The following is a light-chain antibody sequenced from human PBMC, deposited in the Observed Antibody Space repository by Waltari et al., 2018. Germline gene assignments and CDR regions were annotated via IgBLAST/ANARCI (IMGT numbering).Light chain of an antibody. CDR3: CSYAGSFTWL. CDR1: SSDVGGYKY. V-gene: IGLV2-11*01. Sequence: QSALTQPRSVSGSPGQSVAISCTGTSSDVGGYKYVSWYQHHPGKAPKLMIYDVGKRPSGVPDRFSDSKSGNTASLTISGLQAEDEAEYYCCSYAGSFTWLFGGGTKLTVL. J-gene: IGLJ3*02. CDR2: DVG.